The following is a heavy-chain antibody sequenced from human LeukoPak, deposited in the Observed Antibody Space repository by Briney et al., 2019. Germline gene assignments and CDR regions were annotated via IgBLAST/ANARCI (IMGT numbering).Heavy chain of an antibody. V-gene: IGHV1-18*01. D-gene: IGHD4-17*01. Sequence: ASVKVSCKASGYTFTNYDINWVRQAPGQGLEWMGWISAHNGNTNYAQKLQGRVTMTTDTSTSTAYMEIRSLRSDDTAVYYCARLAYGANYIDYWGQGTLVTVSS. CDR3: ARLAYGANYIDY. CDR2: ISAHNGNT. J-gene: IGHJ4*02. CDR1: GYTFTNYD.